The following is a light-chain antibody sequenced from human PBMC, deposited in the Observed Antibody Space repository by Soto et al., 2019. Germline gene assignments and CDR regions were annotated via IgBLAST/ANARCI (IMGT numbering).Light chain of an antibody. CDR3: QQYNNWPRT. Sequence: IVLSQSPGTVSLTPGERATLSCRASQSVSSSYLAWYQQKPGQAPRLLIYGASTRATGIPARFSGSGSGTEFTLTISSLQSEDFAVYYCQQYNNWPRTFAQGTKV. CDR2: GAS. V-gene: IGKV3-15*01. CDR1: QSVSSSY. J-gene: IGKJ1*01.